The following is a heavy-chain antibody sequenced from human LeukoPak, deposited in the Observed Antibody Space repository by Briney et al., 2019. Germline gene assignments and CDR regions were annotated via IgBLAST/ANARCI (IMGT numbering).Heavy chain of an antibody. CDR2: IYYSGST. D-gene: IGHD2-21*01. Sequence: SETLSLTCTVSGGSISSSIYYWGWIRQPPGKGLEWIGSIYYSGSTYYNPSLKSRVTISVDTSKNQFSLKLSSVTAADTAVYYCARHIPLDWFDPWGQGTLVTVSS. V-gene: IGHV4-39*01. CDR1: GGSISSSIYY. J-gene: IGHJ5*02. CDR3: ARHIPLDWFDP.